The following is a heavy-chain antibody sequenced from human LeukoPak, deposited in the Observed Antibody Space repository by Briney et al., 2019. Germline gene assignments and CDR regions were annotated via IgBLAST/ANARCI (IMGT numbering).Heavy chain of an antibody. J-gene: IGHJ4*02. V-gene: IGHV3-23*01. Sequence: GGSLRLSCAATRFTFSNYAMSWVRQAPGKGLEWVSSISDSGGKTYYADSVKGRFAISRDNSKNTLYLQMDSLRAEDTAVYYCAKGRLVLDYWGQGTLVTVSS. CDR2: ISDSGGKT. D-gene: IGHD6-6*01. CDR3: AKGRLVLDY. CDR1: RFTFSNYA.